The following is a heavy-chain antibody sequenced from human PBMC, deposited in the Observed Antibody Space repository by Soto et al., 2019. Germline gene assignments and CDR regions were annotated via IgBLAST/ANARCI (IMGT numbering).Heavy chain of an antibody. J-gene: IGHJ6*02. CDR3: ARDKGNYDILTGLYHSYGMDV. V-gene: IGHV3-13*01. CDR1: GFTFSSYD. D-gene: IGHD3-9*01. CDR2: IGTAGDT. Sequence: EVQLVESGGGLVQPGGSLRLSCAASGFTFSSYDMHWVRQATGKGLEWVSAIGTAGDTYYPGSVKGRFTISRENAKNSLYLQMNSLRAEDTAVYYCARDKGNYDILTGLYHSYGMDVWGQGNTVTVSS.